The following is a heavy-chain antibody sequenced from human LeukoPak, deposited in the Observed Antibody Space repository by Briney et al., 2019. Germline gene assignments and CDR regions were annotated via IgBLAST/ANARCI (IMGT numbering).Heavy chain of an antibody. CDR2: VSYSGST. V-gene: IGHV4-59*01. CDR3: ARDRPYYFGSGNYYSFDI. D-gene: IGHD3-10*01. CDR1: GGSISGYH. Sequence: PSETLFLTCTVSGGSISGYHWSWIRQPPGKGLEWIGSVSYSGSTNYNPSLKTRVTISVDTSKIQFSLKVGSVAAADTAVYYCARDRPYYFGSGNYYSFDIWGQGTLVTVSS. J-gene: IGHJ4*02.